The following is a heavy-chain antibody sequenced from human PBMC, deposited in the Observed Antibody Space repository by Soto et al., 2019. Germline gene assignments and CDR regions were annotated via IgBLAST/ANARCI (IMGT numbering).Heavy chain of an antibody. CDR2: IYHSGST. CDR1: GGSISSGGYS. Sequence: PSETLSLTCAVSGGSISSGGYSWSWIRQPPGKGLGWIGYIYHSGSTYYNPSLKSRVTISVDRSKNQFSLKLSSVTAADTAVYYCARDRGQSSGWFGYFDYWGQGTLVTVSS. CDR3: ARDRGQSSGWFGYFDY. V-gene: IGHV4-30-2*01. D-gene: IGHD6-19*01. J-gene: IGHJ4*02.